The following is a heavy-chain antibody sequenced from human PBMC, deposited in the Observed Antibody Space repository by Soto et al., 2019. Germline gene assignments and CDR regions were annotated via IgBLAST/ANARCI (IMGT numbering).Heavy chain of an antibody. D-gene: IGHD2-8*01. J-gene: IGHJ5*02. CDR3: ARNGDCTRPGCIVGWFDP. CDR2: IYYSGTT. CDR1: GGSIRSSSHY. V-gene: IGHV4-31*03. Sequence: SETLSLTCTVSGGSIRSSSHYWTWIRQHPGKGLEWIGYIYYSGTTYYNPSLKSRLTISVDTSKNQFSLKLTSVTAADTAMYYCARNGDCTRPGCIVGWFDPWGPGTLVTVSS.